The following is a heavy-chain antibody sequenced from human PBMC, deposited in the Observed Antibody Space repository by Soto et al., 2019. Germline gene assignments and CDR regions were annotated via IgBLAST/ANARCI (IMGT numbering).Heavy chain of an antibody. CDR3: AYYEFWSGEEYYFDY. J-gene: IGHJ4*02. CDR2: ISYDGSNK. Sequence: QVQLVESGGGVVQPGRSLRLSCAASGFTFSSYGMHWVRQAPGKGLEWVAVISYDGSNKYYADSVKGRFTISRDNSKNTLYLQMNSLRAEDTAVYYCAYYEFWSGEEYYFDYWGQGTLVTVSS. D-gene: IGHD3-3*01. V-gene: IGHV3-30*03. CDR1: GFTFSSYG.